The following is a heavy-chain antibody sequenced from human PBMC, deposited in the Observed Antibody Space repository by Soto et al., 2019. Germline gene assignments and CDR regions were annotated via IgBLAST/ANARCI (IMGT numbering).Heavy chain of an antibody. J-gene: IGHJ6*02. CDR3: ARGRGYSYGLAYYYYGMDV. CDR2: TYYRSKWYN. D-gene: IGHD5-18*01. CDR1: GDSVSSNSAA. V-gene: IGHV6-1*01. Sequence: PSQTLSLTCAISGDSVSSNSAAWNWIRQSPSRGLEWLGRTYYRSKWYNDYAVSVKRRITINPDTSKNQISLQLNSVTPEDTAVYYCARGRGYSYGLAYYYYGMDVWGQGTTVTVSS.